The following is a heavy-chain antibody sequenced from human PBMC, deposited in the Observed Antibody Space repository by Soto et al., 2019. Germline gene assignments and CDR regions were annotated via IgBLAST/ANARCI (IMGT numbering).Heavy chain of an antibody. CDR3: ARGGQDFWSGPFDY. J-gene: IGHJ4*02. CDR1: GGSISNYY. CDR2: IDTSGST. V-gene: IGHV4-4*07. D-gene: IGHD3-3*01. Sequence: SETLSLTCTVSGGSISNYYCNWIRQPAGKGLEWIGRIDTSGSTNYNPSLKGRVTMSVDTSKQEFSLKLSSVTAADTALYYCARGGQDFWSGPFDYWGRGALVTVSS.